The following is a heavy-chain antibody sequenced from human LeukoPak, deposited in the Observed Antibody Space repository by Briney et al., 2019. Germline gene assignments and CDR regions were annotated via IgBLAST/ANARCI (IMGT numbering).Heavy chain of an antibody. CDR2: IYYSGST. Sequence: GSLRLSCAASGFTFSGSAMSWIRQPPGKGLEWIGYIYYSGSTNYNPSLKSRVTISVDTSKNQFSLKLSSVTAADTAVYYCARAGLLAVAGTWAFDIWGQGTMVTVSS. CDR3: ARAGLLAVAGTWAFDI. J-gene: IGHJ3*02. D-gene: IGHD6-19*01. V-gene: IGHV4-59*01. CDR1: GFTFSGSA.